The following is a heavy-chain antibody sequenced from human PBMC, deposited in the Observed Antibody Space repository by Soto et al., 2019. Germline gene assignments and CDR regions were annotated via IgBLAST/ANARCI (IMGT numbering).Heavy chain of an antibody. CDR2: IVVGSGNT. V-gene: IGHV1-58*02. CDR1: GFTFTSSA. CDR3: AAGVSNDYGDYADFDY. J-gene: IGHJ4*02. D-gene: IGHD4-17*01. Sequence: GASVKVSCKASGFTFTSSAMQWVRQARGQRLEWIGWIVVGSGNTNYAQKFQERVTITRDMSTSTAYMELSSLRSEDTAVYYCAAGVSNDYGDYADFDYWGQGTLVTVSS.